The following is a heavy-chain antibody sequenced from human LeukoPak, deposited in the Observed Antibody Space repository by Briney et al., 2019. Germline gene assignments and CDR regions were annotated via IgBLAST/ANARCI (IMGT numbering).Heavy chain of an antibody. CDR2: IYYSGST. V-gene: IGHV4-59*01. Sequence: SETLSLTCTVSGGCISSYYWSWIRQPPGKGLEWIGYIYYSGSTNYNPSLKSRVTISVDTSKNQFSLKLSSVTAADTAVYYCASVHQGDAFDIWGQGTMVTVSS. CDR3: ASVHQGDAFDI. J-gene: IGHJ3*02. D-gene: IGHD2-2*01. CDR1: GGCISSYY.